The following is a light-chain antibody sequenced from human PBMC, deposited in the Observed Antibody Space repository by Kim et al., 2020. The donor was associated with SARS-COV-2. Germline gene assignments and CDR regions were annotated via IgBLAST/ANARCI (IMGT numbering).Light chain of an antibody. V-gene: IGKV3-11*01. J-gene: IGKJ4*01. Sequence: LSPGERATLPCRASHTISTYLAWYQQKPGQAPRLLIYDASSRATGIPARFSGGGSGTDFTLTISSLEPEDSAVYYCQQRNNWPLTFGGGTKVDIK. CDR2: DAS. CDR1: HTISTY. CDR3: QQRNNWPLT.